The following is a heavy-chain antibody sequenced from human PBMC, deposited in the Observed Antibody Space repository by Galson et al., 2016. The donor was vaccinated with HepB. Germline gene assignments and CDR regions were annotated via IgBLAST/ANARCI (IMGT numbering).Heavy chain of an antibody. CDR3: ARPLVRGVFGKDV. Sequence: SVKVSCKASGYTFTSYDLNWVRQAPGQGLECMGWMNPNSGNTGYAPKFQGRVTMTWDTSISTAYVELSSLTSEDTAVYYCARPLVRGVFGKDVWGQGTTFTVSS. CDR1: GYTFTSYD. V-gene: IGHV1-8*01. D-gene: IGHD3-10*01. CDR2: MNPNSGNT. J-gene: IGHJ6*02.